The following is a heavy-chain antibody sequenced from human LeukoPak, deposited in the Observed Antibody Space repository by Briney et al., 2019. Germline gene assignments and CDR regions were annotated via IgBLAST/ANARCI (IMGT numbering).Heavy chain of an antibody. CDR2: IYYSGST. J-gene: IGHJ4*02. D-gene: IGHD5-12*01. Sequence: SETLSLTCTVSGGSISSSSYYWGWIRQPPGKGLEWIGSIYYSGSTYYNPSLKSRVTISVDTSKNQFSLKLSSVTAADTAVYYCAGGYSGYDTPGYFDYWGQGTLVTVSS. CDR3: AGGYSGYDTPGYFDY. V-gene: IGHV4-39*01. CDR1: GGSISSSSYY.